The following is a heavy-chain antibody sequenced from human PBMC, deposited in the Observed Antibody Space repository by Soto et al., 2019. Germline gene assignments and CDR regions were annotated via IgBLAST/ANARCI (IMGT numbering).Heavy chain of an antibody. J-gene: IGHJ4*02. CDR2: ISGSGDGT. CDR1: GFPFSSYG. D-gene: IGHD2-15*01. Sequence: EEQLLESGGGLVQPGGSLRISCAASGFPFSSYGMTWVRQAPGKGLEWVSSISGSGDGTYYGDSVKGRFTISRENSKNTLYLQMNSLRAEYTAVYYCAKGLQSPGGWGQGTLVTVSS. CDR3: AKGLQSPGG. V-gene: IGHV3-23*01.